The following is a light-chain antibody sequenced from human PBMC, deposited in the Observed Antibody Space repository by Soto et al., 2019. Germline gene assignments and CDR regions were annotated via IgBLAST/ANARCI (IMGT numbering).Light chain of an antibody. CDR2: AAS. Sequence: ETASTQSPGTLSLSPGERATLCCRASQTVSTRSVAGYQQTPRQAPRLLIYAASTRATGIPARFSGSGSGTDFTLTISRLEPEDFAVYYCQYYGSSHSNTFGQGARLEIK. V-gene: IGKV3-20*01. CDR3: QYYGSSHSNT. J-gene: IGKJ5*01. CDR1: QTVSTRS.